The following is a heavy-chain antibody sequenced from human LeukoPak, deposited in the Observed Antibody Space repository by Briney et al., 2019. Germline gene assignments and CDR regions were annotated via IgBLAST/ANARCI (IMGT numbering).Heavy chain of an antibody. CDR3: AKDGEQLAPGY. J-gene: IGHJ4*02. Sequence: SGGSLRLSCAASGFIVSSNYMSWVRQAPGKGLEWVSVIYSGGSTYYADSVKGRFTISRDNSKNTLYLQMNSLRAEDTAVYYCAKDGEQLAPGYWGQGTLVTVSS. V-gene: IGHV3-66*02. CDR1: GFIVSSNY. CDR2: IYSGGST. D-gene: IGHD6-6*01.